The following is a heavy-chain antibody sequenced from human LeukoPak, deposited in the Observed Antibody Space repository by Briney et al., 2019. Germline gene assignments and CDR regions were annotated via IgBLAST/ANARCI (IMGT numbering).Heavy chain of an antibody. CDR3: ATDKQHSYGRYFDH. Sequence: SETLSLTCTVSGGSISTYHWNWIRKSPEKGLEWIGYMQSTGNSNYNPSLKSRVTMSVDMSRNQIVLNLSSVTAADTAVYFCATDKQHSYGRYFDHWGQGTLVTVSS. J-gene: IGHJ4*02. D-gene: IGHD5-18*01. CDR1: GGSISTYH. CDR2: MQSTGNS. V-gene: IGHV4-59*01.